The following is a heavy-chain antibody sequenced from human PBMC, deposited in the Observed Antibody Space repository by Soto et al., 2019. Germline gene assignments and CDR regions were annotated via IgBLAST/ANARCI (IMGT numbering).Heavy chain of an antibody. V-gene: IGHV3-64D*06. D-gene: IGHD6-13*01. CDR1: GFTFSSYA. J-gene: IGHJ6*02. CDR3: VKDSPSEYSSSWYGYYYYYSGMDV. CDR2: ISSNGGST. Sequence: GGSLRLSCSASGFTFSSYAMHWVRQAPGKGLEYVSAISSNGGSTYYADSVKGRFTISRDNSKNTLYLQMSSLRAEDTAVYYCVKDSPSEYSSSWYGYYYYYSGMDVWGQGTTVTVSS.